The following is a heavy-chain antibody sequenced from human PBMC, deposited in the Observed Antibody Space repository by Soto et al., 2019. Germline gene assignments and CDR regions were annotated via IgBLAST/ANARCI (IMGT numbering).Heavy chain of an antibody. CDR2: ISSSSSTI. CDR3: ARDKGRSPLDY. CDR1: GFTFSSYS. V-gene: IGHV3-48*01. D-gene: IGHD2-15*01. J-gene: IGHJ4*02. Sequence: EVPLVESGGGLVQPGGSLRLSYAASGFTFSSYSMNWVRQAPGKGLEWVSYISSSSSTIYYADSVKGRFTISRDNAKNSLYLQMNSLRAEDTAVYYCARDKGRSPLDYWGQGTLVTVSS.